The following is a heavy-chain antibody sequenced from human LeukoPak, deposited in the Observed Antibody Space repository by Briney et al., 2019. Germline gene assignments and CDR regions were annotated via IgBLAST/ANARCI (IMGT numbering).Heavy chain of an antibody. CDR2: ISSSSSYI. CDR3: ARDPEYYDFWSGYYTAPTGFDY. V-gene: IGHV3-21*01. CDR1: GFTFSSYS. Sequence: GGSLRLSCAASGFTFSSYSMNWVRQAPGKGLEWVSSISSSSSYIYYADSVKGRFTISRDNAKNSLYLQMNSLRAEDTAVYYCARDPEYYDFWSGYYTAPTGFDYWGQGTLVTVSS. D-gene: IGHD3-3*01. J-gene: IGHJ4*02.